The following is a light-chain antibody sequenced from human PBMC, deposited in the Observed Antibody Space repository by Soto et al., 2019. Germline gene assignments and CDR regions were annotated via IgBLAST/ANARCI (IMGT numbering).Light chain of an antibody. CDR1: SSNIGRDY. Sequence: QSVLTQPPSASGTPGQRVTISCSGGSSNIGRDYVYWFQQLPGTAPKLLIYTNNQRPSGVPDRFSGSKSGTSASLAISGLRSKDEADYCCAAWDDSLSAWVFGGGTKLTVL. CDR3: AAWDDSLSAWV. CDR2: TNN. J-gene: IGLJ3*02. V-gene: IGLV1-47*02.